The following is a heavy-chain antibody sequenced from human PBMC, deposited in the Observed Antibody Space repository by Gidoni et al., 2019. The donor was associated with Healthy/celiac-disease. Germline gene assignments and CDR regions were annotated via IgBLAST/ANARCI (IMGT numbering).Heavy chain of an antibody. D-gene: IGHD6-13*01. CDR1: GGYISRGGYY. J-gene: IGHJ3*02. CDR2: IYYSGST. CDR3: ARDLSLISSWSPDAFDI. V-gene: IGHV4-31*03. Sequence: QVHLQQSGPGLVNPSQTLSITCTVSGGYISRGGYYWSWIRQHTGQGLEWIGYIYYSGSTYYNPSLKIRVTISVDTSKNQFSLKLSSVTAADTAVYYCARDLSLISSWSPDAFDIWGQGTMVTVSS.